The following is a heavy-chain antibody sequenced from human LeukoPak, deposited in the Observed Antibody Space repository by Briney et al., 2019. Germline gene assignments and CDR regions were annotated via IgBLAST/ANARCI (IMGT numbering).Heavy chain of an antibody. Sequence: GGSLRLSYAASGFTFSSYGMHWVRQAPGKGLEWVAVISYDGSNRYYADSVKGRFTISRDNSKNTLYLQMNSLRAEDTAVYYCAKASGSSGWYEGMDVWGQGTTVTVSS. CDR3: AKASGSSGWYEGMDV. CDR1: GFTFSSYG. D-gene: IGHD6-19*01. J-gene: IGHJ6*02. V-gene: IGHV3-30*18. CDR2: ISYDGSNR.